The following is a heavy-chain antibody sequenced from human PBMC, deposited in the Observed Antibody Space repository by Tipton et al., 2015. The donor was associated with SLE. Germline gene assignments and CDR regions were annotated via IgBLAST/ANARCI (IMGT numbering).Heavy chain of an antibody. CDR1: GGSISSSSYY. D-gene: IGHD3-10*01. J-gene: IGHJ3*02. CDR2: IYYSGST. CDR3: ARDGDGGSGSYDAFDI. V-gene: IGHV4-61*01. Sequence: TLSLTCTVSGGSISSSSYYWSWLRQPPGKGLEWIGYIYYSGSTNYNPSLKSRVTISVDTSKNQFSLKLSSVTAADTAVYYCARDGDGGSGSYDAFDIWGQGAMVTVSS.